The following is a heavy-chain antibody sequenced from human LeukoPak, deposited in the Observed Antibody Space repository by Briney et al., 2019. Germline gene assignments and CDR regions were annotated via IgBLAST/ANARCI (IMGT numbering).Heavy chain of an antibody. CDR1: GFTFSSYA. CDR2: ISGSGGST. CDR3: AKAGYYYGSGRCYFDY. D-gene: IGHD3-10*01. J-gene: IGHJ4*02. V-gene: IGHV3-23*01. Sequence: GGSLRLSCAASGFTFSSYAMSWVRQAPGKGPEWVSGISGSGGSTYYADSVKGRFTISRDNSKNTLYLQMNSLRAEDTAVYYCAKAGYYYGSGRCYFDYWGQGTLVTVAS.